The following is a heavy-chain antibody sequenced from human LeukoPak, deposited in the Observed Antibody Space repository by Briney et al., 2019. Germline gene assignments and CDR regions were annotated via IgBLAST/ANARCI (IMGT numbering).Heavy chain of an antibody. CDR2: INHSGST. D-gene: IGHD1-14*01. Sequence: SETLSLTCAVYGGSFSGYYWSWIRQPPGKGLEWIGEINHSGSTNYNPSLKSRVTISVDTSKNQFSLKLSSVTAADTAVYYCAKQKRSTVYDPFDIWGQGTMVTVSS. V-gene: IGHV4-34*01. J-gene: IGHJ3*02. CDR1: GGSFSGYY. CDR3: AKQKRSTVYDPFDI.